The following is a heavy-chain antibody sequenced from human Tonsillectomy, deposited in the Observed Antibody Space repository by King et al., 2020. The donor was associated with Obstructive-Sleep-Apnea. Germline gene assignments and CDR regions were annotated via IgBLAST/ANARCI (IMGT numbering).Heavy chain of an antibody. D-gene: IGHD3-22*01. J-gene: IGHJ4*02. CDR3: ARGPKGKHYYNSSGYYADS. V-gene: IGHV4-31*03. Sequence: PLQESGPGLVKPSETLSLICRVSGDSMNSDDNHWSWIRQQPGKGLEWIGFIYYSSATLYNPSLRGRATISVDTFKNQFSLKLSSLTVADTAVYFCARGPKGKHYYNSSGYYADSWGQGTLVTVSS. CDR2: IYYSSAT. CDR1: GDSMNSDDNH.